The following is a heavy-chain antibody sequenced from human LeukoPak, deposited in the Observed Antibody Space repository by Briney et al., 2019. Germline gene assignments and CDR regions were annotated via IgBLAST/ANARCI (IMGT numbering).Heavy chain of an antibody. J-gene: IGHJ4*02. CDR1: GFTFSSYA. V-gene: IGHV3-30*04. D-gene: IGHD3-9*01. Sequence: GGSLRLSCAAAGFTFSSYAIHWVRQAPGKWLEWVAVISYDGSNKYYADSVKGRFTTSRDNSKNTLYLQMNSLRAEDTAVYYCARGYDILTGYYSTFDYWGQGTLVTVSS. CDR2: ISYDGSNK. CDR3: ARGYDILTGYYSTFDY.